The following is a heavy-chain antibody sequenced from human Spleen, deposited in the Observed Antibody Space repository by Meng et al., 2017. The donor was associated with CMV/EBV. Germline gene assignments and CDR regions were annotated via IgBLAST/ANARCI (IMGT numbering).Heavy chain of an antibody. CDR3: ATEVLYYYYGMDV. Sequence: SETLSLTCTVSGSSISSGYYWGWIRQPPGKGLEWIASIYHSGSTYYNPSLKSRVTISLDTSKNQFSLKLSSVTAADTAVYYCATEVLYYYYGMDVWGQGTTVTVSS. CDR1: GSSISSGYY. CDR2: IYHSGST. J-gene: IGHJ6*02. V-gene: IGHV4-38-2*02. D-gene: IGHD2/OR15-2a*01.